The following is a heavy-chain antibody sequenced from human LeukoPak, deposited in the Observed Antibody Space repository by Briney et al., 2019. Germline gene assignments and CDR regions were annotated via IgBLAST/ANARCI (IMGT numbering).Heavy chain of an antibody. J-gene: IGHJ4*02. CDR3: ARDTGGYFDY. D-gene: IGHD3-10*01. Sequence: SQTLSLTCTVSGGSISSGGYFWSWIRQHPGQGLEWIVYIYCSGSTYYNPSLKSRLTISVDTSKNQFSLNLSSVTAADTALYYRARDTGGYFDYWGQGTLVTVSS. CDR1: GGSISSGGYF. V-gene: IGHV4-31*03. CDR2: IYCSGST.